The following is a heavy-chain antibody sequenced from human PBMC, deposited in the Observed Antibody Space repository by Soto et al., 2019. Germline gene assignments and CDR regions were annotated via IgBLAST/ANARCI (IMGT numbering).Heavy chain of an antibody. CDR3: ACYRGCGGCEVEDF. CDR1: GYTFTSYG. CDR2: ISAYNGNT. J-gene: IGHJ6*04. Sequence: GASVKVSCKASGYTFTSYGISWVRQAPGQGLEWMGWISAYNGNTNYAQKLQGRVTMTTETYTREVYMELRSLRSGEAAVDYWACYRGCGGCEVEDFWGKGTPVTVSS. V-gene: IGHV1-18*01. D-gene: IGHD3-16*02.